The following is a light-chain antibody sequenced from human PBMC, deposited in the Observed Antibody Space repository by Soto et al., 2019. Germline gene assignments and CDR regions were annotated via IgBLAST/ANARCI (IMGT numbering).Light chain of an antibody. CDR2: RSS. Sequence: EIVLTQSPGTLSLSPGERATLSCRASQSISSSYLVWYQQKPGQPPRLLIYRSSSRATGIPDRFSGSGSGTDFTLTISRGEIGDSVVCYSQPYGSPLLTFGGGTSVELK. CDR1: QSISSSY. CDR3: QPYGSPLLT. J-gene: IGKJ4*01. V-gene: IGKV3-20*01.